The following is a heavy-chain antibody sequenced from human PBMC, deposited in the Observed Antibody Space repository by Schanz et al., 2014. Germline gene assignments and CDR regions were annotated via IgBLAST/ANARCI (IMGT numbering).Heavy chain of an antibody. D-gene: IGHD6-13*01. CDR3: ARDNLVSSSWYNYYGMDV. CDR2: INPNSGGT. J-gene: IGHJ6*02. V-gene: IGHV1-2*02. CDR1: GYTFTGYY. Sequence: QVQLLQSGAEVKKPGASVKVSCKASGYTFTGYYMHWVRQAPGQGLEWMGRINPNSGGTNYAQKLQGRVTMTTDTSTSTAYMELRSLRSDDTAVYYCARDNLVSSSWYNYYGMDVWGQGTTVTVSS.